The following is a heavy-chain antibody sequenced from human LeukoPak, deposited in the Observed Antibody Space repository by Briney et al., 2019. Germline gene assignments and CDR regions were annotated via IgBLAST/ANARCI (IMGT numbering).Heavy chain of an antibody. Sequence: SETLSLTCAVYGGSFSGYYWSWIRQPPGKGLEWIGEINHSGSTNYNPSLKSRVTISVDTSKNQFSLKLSSVTAADTAVYYCARGWSFDYWGQGTLVTVSS. CDR1: GGSFSGYY. V-gene: IGHV4-34*01. CDR2: INHSGST. CDR3: ARGWSFDY. D-gene: IGHD2-8*02. J-gene: IGHJ4*02.